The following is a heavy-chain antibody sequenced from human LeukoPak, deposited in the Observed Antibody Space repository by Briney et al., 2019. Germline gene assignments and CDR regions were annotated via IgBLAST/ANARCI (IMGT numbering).Heavy chain of an antibody. V-gene: IGHV3-30*02. CDR3: AKDYEWSLDY. CDR2: IRRDGSDK. Sequence: GSLRLSCAASGFTFKTHGMHWVRQAPGEGLEWVAYIRRDGSDKYYADSVKGRFTVSRDNSKNTLYMEMNSLRATDTALYYCAKDYEWSLDYWGQGALVTVSS. J-gene: IGHJ4*02. CDR1: GFTFKTHG. D-gene: IGHD3-3*01.